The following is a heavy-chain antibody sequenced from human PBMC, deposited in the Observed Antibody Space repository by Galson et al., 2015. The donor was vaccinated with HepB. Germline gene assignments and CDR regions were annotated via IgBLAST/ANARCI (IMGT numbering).Heavy chain of an antibody. D-gene: IGHD3-10*01. Sequence: PALVKPTQTLTLTCTFSGFSLSTSGVGVGWIRQPPGKALEWLALIYWDDDKRYSPSLKSRLTITKDTSKNQVVLTMTNMDPVDTATYYCAHVRRDLSFTYYYGSGSYYYFDYWGQGTLVTVSS. J-gene: IGHJ4*02. CDR1: GFSLSTSGVG. CDR2: IYWDDDK. CDR3: AHVRRDLSFTYYYGSGSYYYFDY. V-gene: IGHV2-5*02.